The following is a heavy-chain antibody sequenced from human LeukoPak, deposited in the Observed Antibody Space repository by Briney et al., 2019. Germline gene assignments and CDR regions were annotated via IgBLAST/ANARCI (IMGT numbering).Heavy chain of an antibody. J-gene: IGHJ4*02. CDR3: ARDESRTSLDY. CDR2: IYHSGST. Sequence: SETLSLTCAVSGDSVSSGNWWSWVRPPPGKGLEWIGEIYHSGSTNYNPSLKSRVTISVDKSKNQFSLRLSSVTAADTAVYYCARDESRTSLDYWGQGTLVTVSS. D-gene: IGHD3/OR15-3a*01. CDR1: GDSVSSGNW. V-gene: IGHV4-4*02.